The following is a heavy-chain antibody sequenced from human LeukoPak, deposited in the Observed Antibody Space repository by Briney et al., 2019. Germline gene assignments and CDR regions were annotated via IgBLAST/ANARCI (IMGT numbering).Heavy chain of an antibody. V-gene: IGHV4-38-2*02. Sequence: SETLSLTCTVSGDFITAYYWSWIRQPPGKGLEWIGSIYHSGSTYYNPSLKSRVTISVDTSKNQFSLKLSSVTAADTAVYYCARDSSHYYDSSGYYYFDYWGQGTLVTVSS. CDR3: ARDSSHYYDSSGYYYFDY. CDR1: GDFITAYY. CDR2: IYHSGST. D-gene: IGHD3-22*01. J-gene: IGHJ4*02.